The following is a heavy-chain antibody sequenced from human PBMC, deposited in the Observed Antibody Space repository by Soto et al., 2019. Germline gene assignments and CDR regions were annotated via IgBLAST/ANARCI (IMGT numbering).Heavy chain of an antibody. V-gene: IGHV1-69*13. CDR1: GGTFSSYA. CDR2: IIPIFGTA. CDR3: ARESLPVSVIAQKTTFDY. Sequence: ASVKVSCKASGGTFSSYAISWVRQAPGQGLEWMGGIIPIFGTANYAQKFQGRVTITADESTSTAYMELGSLRSEDTAVYYCARESLPVSVIAQKTTFDYWGQGTLVTVSS. J-gene: IGHJ4*02. D-gene: IGHD3-16*02.